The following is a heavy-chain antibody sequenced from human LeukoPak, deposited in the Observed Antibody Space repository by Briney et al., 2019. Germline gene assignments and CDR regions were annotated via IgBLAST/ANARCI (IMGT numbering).Heavy chain of an antibody. D-gene: IGHD2-15*01. CDR2: VNPNSGHT. CDR3: ARGAPGSFCSGGSCPYFDF. CDR1: GYTFTSYD. V-gene: IGHV1-8*01. J-gene: IGHJ4*02. Sequence: GASVKVSCKASGYTFTSYDINWVRQATGQGLEWMGWVNPNSGHTGFAQKFQGRVSMTTNTSISTAYMEVRSLKSEDTAVYYCARGAPGSFCSGGSCPYFDFWGQGTLVSVSS.